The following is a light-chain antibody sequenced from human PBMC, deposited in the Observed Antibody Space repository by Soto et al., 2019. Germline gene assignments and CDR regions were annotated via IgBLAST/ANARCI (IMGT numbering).Light chain of an antibody. CDR1: QSISNY. Sequence: DIQMTQSPLSLSAAVGDRVTITCRASQSISNYLNWYQQKPGKAPTLLIYSASSLQTGVPSRFSGSGAGTDFTLTISSLQPEDFATYYCQQSYNTRSSFGPGTKVDFK. J-gene: IGKJ3*01. CDR3: QQSYNTRSS. CDR2: SAS. V-gene: IGKV1-39*01.